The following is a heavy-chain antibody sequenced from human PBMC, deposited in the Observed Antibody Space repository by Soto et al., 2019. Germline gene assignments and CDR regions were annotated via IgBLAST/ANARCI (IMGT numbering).Heavy chain of an antibody. CDR1: GGSISFYY. D-gene: IGHD4-17*01. Sequence: SETLSLTCTVSGGSISFYYWSWIRQPPGKGLEWIGYIYYSGSTNYNPSLKSRVTISVDTSKNQFSLKLSSVTAADTAVYYCARKYGDYADYWGQGTLVTVSS. J-gene: IGHJ4*02. V-gene: IGHV4-59*01. CDR2: IYYSGST. CDR3: ARKYGDYADY.